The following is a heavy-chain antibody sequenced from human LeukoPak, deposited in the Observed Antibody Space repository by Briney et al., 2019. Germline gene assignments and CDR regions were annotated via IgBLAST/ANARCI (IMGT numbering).Heavy chain of an antibody. CDR2: ISVSGHDT. CDR3: VRIARLAAD. J-gene: IGHJ4*02. Sequence: PGGSLRHSCAAPGFTFTDYHRTWVRRAPGKGPEWVSYISVSGHDTNYIDSVKGRFTISRDNAKKSVYLQMNSLRVEDTAVYYCVRIARLAADWGQGAPVTVSS. D-gene: IGHD6-19*01. CDR1: GFTFTDYH. V-gene: IGHV3-11*03.